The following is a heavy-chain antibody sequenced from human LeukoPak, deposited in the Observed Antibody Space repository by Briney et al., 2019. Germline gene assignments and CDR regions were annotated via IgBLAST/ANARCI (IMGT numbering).Heavy chain of an antibody. V-gene: IGHV3-11*04. CDR1: GFIFRDYY. CDR3: ARYNHISGYLN. CDR2: ISSDATTI. J-gene: IGHJ4*02. D-gene: IGHD3-22*01. Sequence: GGSLRLSCAASGFIFRDYYMSWIRQAPGKGLEWVSYISSDATTIYYADSVKGRFTISRDNAKNSLYLQMNSLGAEDTTVYYCARYNHISGYLNWGQGTLVTVSS.